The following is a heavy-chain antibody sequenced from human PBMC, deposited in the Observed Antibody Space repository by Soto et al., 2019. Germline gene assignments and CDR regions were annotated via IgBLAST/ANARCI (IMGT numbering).Heavy chain of an antibody. D-gene: IGHD3-22*01. Sequence: QLQLQESGPGLVKPSETLSLTCTVSGGSISSSSYYWGWIRQPPGKGLEWIGTISSSGSTYYKPSLRSRVTISVDTSKNQFSLKLTSGTAADTAVYYCARHRTLGVVVTNYYYYYMDVWGKGTTVTVSS. CDR2: ISSSGST. CDR1: GGSISSSSYY. J-gene: IGHJ6*03. V-gene: IGHV4-39*01. CDR3: ARHRTLGVVVTNYYYYYMDV.